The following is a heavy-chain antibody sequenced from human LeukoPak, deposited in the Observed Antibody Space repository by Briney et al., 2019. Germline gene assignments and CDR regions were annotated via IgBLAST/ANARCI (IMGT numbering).Heavy chain of an antibody. CDR1: GGYISGSSYH. CDR2: ISSSSSYI. V-gene: IGHV3-21*01. CDR3: ARDLSLGCSGGSCGGYFDY. J-gene: IGHJ4*02. D-gene: IGHD2-15*01. Sequence: ETLSLTCTVSGGYISGSSYHWGWIRQPPGKGLEWVSSISSSSSYIYYADSVKGRFTISRDNAMNSLYLQMNSLRAEDTAVYYCARDLSLGCSGGSCGGYFDYWGQGTLVTVSS.